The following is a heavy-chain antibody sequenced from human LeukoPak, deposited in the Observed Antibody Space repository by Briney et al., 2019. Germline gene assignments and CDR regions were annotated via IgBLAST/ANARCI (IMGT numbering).Heavy chain of an antibody. J-gene: IGHJ4*02. V-gene: IGHV4-34*01. D-gene: IGHD3-22*01. CDR1: GGSFSGYY. Sequence: TSETLSLTCAVYGGSFSGYYWSWIRQPPGKGLEWIGEINHSGSTNYNPSLKSRVTISIDTSKNQFSLKLSSVTAADTAVYYCARRVAAYYDSSGYSYWGQGTPVTVSS. CDR3: ARRVAAYYDSSGYSY. CDR2: INHSGST.